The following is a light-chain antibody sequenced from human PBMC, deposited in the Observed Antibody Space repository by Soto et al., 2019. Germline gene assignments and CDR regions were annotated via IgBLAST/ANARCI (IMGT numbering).Light chain of an antibody. CDR3: QHYGRSWT. CDR1: QYVSNK. Sequence: EIVMTQSPATLSVSPGETATLSCRASQYVSNKVAWYQQKPGQAPRLLIYGASNRATAIPDRFIGTGSGTDFTLTFTKLEPEDFAVYYCQHYGRSWTFGQGPRWIS. V-gene: IGKV3D-15*01. J-gene: IGKJ1*01. CDR2: GAS.